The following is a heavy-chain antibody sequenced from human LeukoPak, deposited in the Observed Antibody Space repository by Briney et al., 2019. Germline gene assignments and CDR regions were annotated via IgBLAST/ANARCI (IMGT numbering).Heavy chain of an antibody. V-gene: IGHV3-9*01. Sequence: PGGSLRLSCAASGFTFDDYAMHWVRQAPGKGLEWVSGINSNSGAIYYAGSVKGRFTISRDNAKNSLYLQMNSLRAEDTALYYCAKGRGGIARGLDYWGQGTLVTVPS. D-gene: IGHD6-6*01. CDR1: GFTFDDYA. CDR3: AKGRGGIARGLDY. CDR2: INSNSGAI. J-gene: IGHJ4*02.